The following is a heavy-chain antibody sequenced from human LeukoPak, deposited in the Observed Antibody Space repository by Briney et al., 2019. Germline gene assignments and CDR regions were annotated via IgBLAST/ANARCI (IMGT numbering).Heavy chain of an antibody. Sequence: SETLSLTCSVSGGSISNLYLSWIRQPAGKGLEWIGRIYVSGRIDYNPSLRSRVTMSVDTSKNQLSLRVRSVTAADTGVYYCARESGYSYGPYYYYMDVWGKGTTVTVSS. J-gene: IGHJ6*03. CDR1: GGSISNLY. CDR3: ARESGYSYGPYYYYMDV. D-gene: IGHD5-18*01. V-gene: IGHV4-4*07. CDR2: IYVSGRI.